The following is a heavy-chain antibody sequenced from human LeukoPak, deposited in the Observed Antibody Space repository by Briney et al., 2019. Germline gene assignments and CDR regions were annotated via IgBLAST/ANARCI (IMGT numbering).Heavy chain of an antibody. D-gene: IGHD3-10*01. Sequence: GGSLRLSCAASGFTFSSYAMSWVRQAPGKGLEWVSAISGSGGTTYYADSVKGRFTISRDNSKNTLYLQMNSLRAEDTAVYYCAKDSWDYGSGSYDYWGQGTLVTVSS. CDR2: ISGSGGTT. CDR3: AKDSWDYGSGSYDY. CDR1: GFTFSSYA. V-gene: IGHV3-23*01. J-gene: IGHJ4*02.